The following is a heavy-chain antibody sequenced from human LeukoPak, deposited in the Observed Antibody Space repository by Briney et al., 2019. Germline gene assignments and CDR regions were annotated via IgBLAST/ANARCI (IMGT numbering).Heavy chain of an antibody. D-gene: IGHD3-10*01. CDR3: ARGPRYGSGSLSFGY. Sequence: ASVKVSCKASGGTFSSYAISWVRQAPGQGLEWMGGIIPIFGTANCAQKFQGRVTITADESTSTAYMELSSLRSEDTAVYYCARGPRYGSGSLSFGYWGQGTLVTVSS. CDR1: GGTFSSYA. V-gene: IGHV1-69*13. J-gene: IGHJ4*02. CDR2: IIPIFGTA.